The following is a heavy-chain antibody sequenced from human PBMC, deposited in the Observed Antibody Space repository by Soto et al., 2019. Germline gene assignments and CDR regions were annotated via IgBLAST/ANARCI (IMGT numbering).Heavy chain of an antibody. J-gene: IGHJ6*02. CDR1: GYTFTSYG. Sequence: QVQLVQSGAEVKKPGASVKVSCKASGYTFTSYGISWVRQAPGQGLEWMGWISAYNGNTNYAQKLQGRVTMTTDTSPSTAYMELRSLRSDDTAVYYCARDLITMVRGVTDYYYGMDVWGQGTTVTVSS. CDR2: ISAYNGNT. V-gene: IGHV1-18*01. D-gene: IGHD3-10*01. CDR3: ARDLITMVRGVTDYYYGMDV.